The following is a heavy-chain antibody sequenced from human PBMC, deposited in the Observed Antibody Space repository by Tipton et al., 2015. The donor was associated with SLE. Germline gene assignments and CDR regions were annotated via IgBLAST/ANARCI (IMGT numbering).Heavy chain of an antibody. CDR3: ARRGQERGNYYDTTGYPYFDS. CDR2: IYPGDSDT. CDR1: GYSFTTYW. Sequence: QSGAEVKKPGESLRISCKGSGYSFTTYWIGWVRQMPGKGLEWMGIIYPGDSDTTYNPSFQGQVTVSADKSINTAYLQWNSLKASDSAMYYCARRGQERGNYYDTTGYPYFDSWGQGTLVTVSS. J-gene: IGHJ4*02. V-gene: IGHV5-51*01. D-gene: IGHD3-22*01.